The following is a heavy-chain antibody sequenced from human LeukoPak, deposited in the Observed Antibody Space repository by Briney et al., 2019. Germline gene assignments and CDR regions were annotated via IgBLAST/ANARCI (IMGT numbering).Heavy chain of an antibody. CDR3: ARDDFWSGYDY. Sequence: PSQTLSLTCTVSGGSISDAAYYWSWIRQYPGEGLEWIGRIYTSGSTNYNPSLKSRVTISVDTSKNQFSMKLSSVTAADTAVYYCARDDFWSGYDYWGQGTLVTVSS. V-gene: IGHV4-61*02. CDR1: GGSISDAAYY. CDR2: IYTSGST. D-gene: IGHD3-3*01. J-gene: IGHJ4*02.